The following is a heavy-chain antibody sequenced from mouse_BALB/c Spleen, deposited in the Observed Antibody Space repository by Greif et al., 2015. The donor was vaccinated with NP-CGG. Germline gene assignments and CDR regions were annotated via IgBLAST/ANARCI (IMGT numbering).Heavy chain of an antibody. J-gene: IGHJ4*01. V-gene: IGHV2-9*02. CDR3: ARDGYYAMDY. Sequence: VKLVESGPGLVAPSQSLSITCTVSGFSLTSYGVHWVRQPPGKGLEWLGVIWAGGSTNHNSALMSRLSISKDNSKSQVSLKMNSLQTDDTAMYYCARDGYYAMDYWGQGTSVTVSS. CDR2: IWAGGST. CDR1: GFSLTSYG.